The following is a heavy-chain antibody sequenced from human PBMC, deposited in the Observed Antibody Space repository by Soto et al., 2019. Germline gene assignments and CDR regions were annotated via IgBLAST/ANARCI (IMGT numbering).Heavy chain of an antibody. CDR1: GFSLSTSGMC. D-gene: IGHD3-22*01. V-gene: IGHV2-70*01. J-gene: IGHJ4*02. CDR3: ARTKYNYDSSGYYDDY. CDR2: IDWDDDK. Sequence: SGPTLVNPTQTLTLTCTFSGFSLSTSGMCVSWIRQPPGKALEWLALIDWDDDKYYSTSLKTRLTISKDTSKNQVVLTMTNMDPVDTATYYCARTKYNYDSSGYYDDYWGQGTLVTVSS.